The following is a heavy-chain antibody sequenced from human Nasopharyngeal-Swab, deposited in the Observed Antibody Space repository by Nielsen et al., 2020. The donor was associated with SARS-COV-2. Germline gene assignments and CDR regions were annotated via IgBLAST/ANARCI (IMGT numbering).Heavy chain of an antibody. CDR1: GYSFTSYL. CDR2: IYPGDSDT. V-gene: IGHV5-51*01. D-gene: IGHD1-26*01. CDR3: ARTVYSGSYYQNDAFDI. J-gene: IGHJ3*02. Sequence: GGSLRLSCTGSGYSFTSYLIGWVRQMPGKGLEWMGIIYPGDSDTRYSPSFQGQVTISADKSISTAYLQWSSLKASDTAMYYCARTVYSGSYYQNDAFDIWGQGTMVTVSS.